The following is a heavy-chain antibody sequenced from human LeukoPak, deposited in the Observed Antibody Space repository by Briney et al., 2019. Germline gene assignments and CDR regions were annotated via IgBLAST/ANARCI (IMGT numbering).Heavy chain of an antibody. D-gene: IGHD2-21*02. CDR1: GFTFDDYA. V-gene: IGHV3-9*01. CDR2: ISWNSGSI. J-gene: IGHJ4*02. Sequence: GGSLRLSCAASGFTFDDYAMHWVRQAPGKGLEWVSGISWNSGSIGYADSVKGRFTISRDNAKNSLYLQMNSLRAEDTAVYYCAGSLAYCGGDCRLGDYWGQGTLVTVSS. CDR3: AGSLAYCGGDCRLGDY.